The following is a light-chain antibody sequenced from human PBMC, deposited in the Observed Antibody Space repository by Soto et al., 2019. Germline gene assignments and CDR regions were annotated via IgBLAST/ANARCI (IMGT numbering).Light chain of an antibody. V-gene: IGLV4-69*01. CDR1: SGHSSYA. CDR3: QTWGTGIYVV. Sequence: LVLTQSPSASASLGASVKLTCTLSSGHSSYAIAWHQQQPEKGPRYLMKLNSDGSHSKGDGIPDRFSGSSSGAERYLTISSLQSEDEADYYCQTWGTGIYVVFGGGTKVTVL. J-gene: IGLJ2*01. CDR2: LNSDGSH.